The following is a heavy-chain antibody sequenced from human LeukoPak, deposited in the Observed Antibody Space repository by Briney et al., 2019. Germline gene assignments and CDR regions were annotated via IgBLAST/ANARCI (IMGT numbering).Heavy chain of an antibody. CDR2: ISSSGSTI. Sequence: GGSLRLFCAASGFTFSDYYMSWIRQAPGKGLEWVSYISSSGSTIYYADSVKGRFTISRDNAKNSLYLQMNSLRAEDTAVYYCARDHSTKQWLAVGGIDYWGQGTLVTVSS. D-gene: IGHD6-19*01. CDR3: ARDHSTKQWLAVGGIDY. CDR1: GFTFSDYY. V-gene: IGHV3-11*01. J-gene: IGHJ4*02.